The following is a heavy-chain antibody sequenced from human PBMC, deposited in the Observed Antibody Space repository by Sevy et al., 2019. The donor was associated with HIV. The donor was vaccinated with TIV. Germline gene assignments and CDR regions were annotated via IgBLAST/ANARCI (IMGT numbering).Heavy chain of an antibody. D-gene: IGHD5-12*01. Sequence: GGSLRLSCAASGFTFSSYAMSWVRQAPGKGLEWVSDISGSGGSTYYADSVKGRFTISRDNSKNTLYLQMNSLRAEDTAVYYCANGYNYYYYGMDVWGQGTTVTVSS. J-gene: IGHJ6*02. V-gene: IGHV3-23*01. CDR3: ANGYNYYYYGMDV. CDR2: ISGSGGST. CDR1: GFTFSSYA.